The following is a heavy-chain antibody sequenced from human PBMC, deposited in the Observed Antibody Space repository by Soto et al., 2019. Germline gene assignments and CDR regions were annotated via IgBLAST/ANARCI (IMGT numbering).Heavy chain of an antibody. D-gene: IGHD1-7*01. CDR2: VTNSGGST. Sequence: PGGSLRLSCAASGFTFSTYAMSWVRQAPGKGLEWVSTVTNSGGSTYYADSVKGRFTISRDNSKNMLYLQMNSLRAEDTAIYYCAKDRLRNYFDPWGQGTLVTVS. CDR1: GFTFSTYA. V-gene: IGHV3-23*01. CDR3: AKDRLRNYFDP. J-gene: IGHJ5*02.